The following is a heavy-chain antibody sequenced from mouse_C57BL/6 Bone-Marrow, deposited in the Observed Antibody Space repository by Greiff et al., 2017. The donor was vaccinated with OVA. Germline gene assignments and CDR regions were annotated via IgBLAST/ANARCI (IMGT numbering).Heavy chain of an antibody. CDR3: ARHGDGSSFFDY. D-gene: IGHD1-1*01. J-gene: IGHJ2*01. CDR1: GFTFSDYY. CDR2: ISNGGGST. V-gene: IGHV5-12*01. Sequence: EVKLEESGGGLVQPGGSLKLSCAASGFTFSDYYMYWVRQTPEKRLEWVAYISNGGGSTYYPDTVKGRFTISRDNAKNTLYLQMSRLKSEDTAMYYCARHGDGSSFFDYWGQGTTLTVSS.